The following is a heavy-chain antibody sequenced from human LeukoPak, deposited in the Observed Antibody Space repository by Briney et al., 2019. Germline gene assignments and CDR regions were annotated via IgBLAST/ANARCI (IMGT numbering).Heavy chain of an antibody. CDR2: IWYDGSNK. Sequence: GGSLRLSCAASGFTFSSYGMHWVRQAPGKGLEWVAVIWYDGSNKYYADSVKGRFTISRDNSKNTLYLQMNSLRAEDTAVYYCARGGTLLTYSAFDYWGQGTLATVSS. V-gene: IGHV3-33*01. CDR1: GFTFSSYG. D-gene: IGHD3-16*01. J-gene: IGHJ4*02. CDR3: ARGGTLLTYSAFDY.